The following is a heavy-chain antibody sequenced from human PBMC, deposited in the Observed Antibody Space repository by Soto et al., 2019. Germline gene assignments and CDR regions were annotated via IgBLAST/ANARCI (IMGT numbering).Heavy chain of an antibody. J-gene: IGHJ4*02. V-gene: IGHV4-39*01. CDR2: IYYSGST. CDR1: GGSISSSSYY. Sequence: SETLSLTCTVSGGSISSSSYYWGWIRQPPGKGLEWIGSIYYSGSTYYNPSLKSRVTISVDTSKNQFSLKLSSVTAADTAVYYCARHYNKYSYASSGYYWALWGQGTLVTVSS. CDR3: ARHYNKYSYASSGYYWAL. D-gene: IGHD3-22*01.